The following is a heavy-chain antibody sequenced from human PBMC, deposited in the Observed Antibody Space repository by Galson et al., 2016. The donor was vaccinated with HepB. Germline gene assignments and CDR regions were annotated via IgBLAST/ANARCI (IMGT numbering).Heavy chain of an antibody. Sequence: LEWIGYMSHSGSTSYNPSLKSRVTISLDTTKHQFSLKLTSVTAADTAVYYCARDSSSGWGGNTFDIWGQGTLVTVSS. J-gene: IGHJ3*02. V-gene: IGHV4-31*02. CDR3: ARDSSSGWGGNTFDI. CDR2: MSHSGST. D-gene: IGHD6-19*01.